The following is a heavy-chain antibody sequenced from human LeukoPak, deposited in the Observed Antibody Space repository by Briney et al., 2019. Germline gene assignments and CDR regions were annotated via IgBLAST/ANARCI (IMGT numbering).Heavy chain of an antibody. V-gene: IGHV3-53*01. CDR3: VKRSTSGWFYFDY. CDR1: GFTVSTNY. D-gene: IGHD6-19*01. J-gene: IGHJ4*02. Sequence: QPGGSLRLSCAASGFTVSTNYMSWVRQAPGKGLEWVSLIYSGGSTFYSDSVKGRFTISRDICTNTLYLQMNSLRADDTAIYYCVKRSTSGWFYFDYWGQGTLVTVSS. CDR2: IYSGGST.